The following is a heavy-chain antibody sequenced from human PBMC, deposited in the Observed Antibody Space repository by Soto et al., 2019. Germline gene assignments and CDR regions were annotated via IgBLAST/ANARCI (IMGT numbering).Heavy chain of an antibody. CDR3: ASQEMATKNVDAFDI. D-gene: IGHD5-12*01. CDR1: GYKFTNYW. J-gene: IGHJ3*02. Sequence: GESLKISCKGSGYKFTNYWIGWVRQMPGKGLEWMGNIYPGDSDTRYSPSFQGQVIISADKSISTAYLQWSSLKASDTAIYYCASQEMATKNVDAFDIWGQGTMVTVS. V-gene: IGHV5-51*01. CDR2: IYPGDSDT.